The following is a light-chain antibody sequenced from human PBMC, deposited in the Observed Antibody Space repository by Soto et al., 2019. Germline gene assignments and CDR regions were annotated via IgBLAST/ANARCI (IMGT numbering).Light chain of an antibody. Sequence: QSVLTQPHSASGSPGQSVTISCTGTSSDVGGYNYVSWYQQHPGKAPKLMIYDVSKRPSGVPDRFSGSKSGNTASLTVSGLRAEDEADYYCSSYADSNNLVFGGGTKLTVL. V-gene: IGLV2-8*01. CDR3: SSYADSNNLV. CDR1: SSDVGGYNY. CDR2: DVS. J-gene: IGLJ2*01.